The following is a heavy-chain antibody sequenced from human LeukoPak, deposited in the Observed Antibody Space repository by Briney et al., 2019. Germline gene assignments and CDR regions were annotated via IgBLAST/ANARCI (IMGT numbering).Heavy chain of an antibody. CDR3: ARDHAYAFDI. V-gene: IGHV3-48*01. Sequence: PGGSLRLSCVASGFTFSYYTMNWARQAPGKGLEWISYIRSSDGTVSYADSVKGRFTISTDTAKNSLFLQMNSLSAEDTAAYYCARDHAYAFDIWGQGTMVTVSS. CDR2: IRSSDGTV. CDR1: GFTFSYYT. J-gene: IGHJ3*02.